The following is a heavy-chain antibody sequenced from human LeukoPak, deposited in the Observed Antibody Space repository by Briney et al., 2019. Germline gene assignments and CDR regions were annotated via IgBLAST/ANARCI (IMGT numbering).Heavy chain of an antibody. Sequence: GGSLRPSCAASGFTFSSYAMHWGRQAPGKGLEWVAAISYDGSNKKYGDSVKGRFTISRDNSKNTLYLQMNSLRAEDTAIYYCASQSPQGSGWYGMGYWGQGTLVTVSS. V-gene: IGHV3-30-3*01. D-gene: IGHD6-19*01. CDR3: ASQSPQGSGWYGMGY. CDR2: ISYDGSNK. CDR1: GFTFSSYA. J-gene: IGHJ4*02.